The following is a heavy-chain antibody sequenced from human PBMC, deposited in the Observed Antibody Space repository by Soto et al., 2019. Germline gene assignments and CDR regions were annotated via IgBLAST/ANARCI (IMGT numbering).Heavy chain of an antibody. V-gene: IGHV3-66*01. Sequence: EVQLVESGGGLVQPGGSLRLSCAASGFTVSSNYMSWVRQAPGKGLEWVSVIYSGGSTYYADSVKGRFTISRDNSKNTLHLQMNSLRAEDTAVYYCANDRFGGFFDYWGQGTLVTVSS. CDR1: GFTVSSNY. D-gene: IGHD3-16*01. CDR3: ANDRFGGFFDY. J-gene: IGHJ4*02. CDR2: IYSGGST.